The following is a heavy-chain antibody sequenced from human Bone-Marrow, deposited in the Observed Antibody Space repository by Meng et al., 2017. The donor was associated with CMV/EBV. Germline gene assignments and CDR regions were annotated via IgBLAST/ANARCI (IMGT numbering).Heavy chain of an antibody. Sequence: CAASGVTLSSYSMNWVRQAPGKGLEWVSSISSSSSYIYYADSVKGRFTISRDNAKNSLYLQMNSLRAEDTAVYYCARNDFWSGYTFDYWGQGTLVTVSS. D-gene: IGHD3-3*01. CDR1: GVTLSSYS. J-gene: IGHJ4*02. CDR2: ISSSSSYI. V-gene: IGHV3-21*01. CDR3: ARNDFWSGYTFDY.